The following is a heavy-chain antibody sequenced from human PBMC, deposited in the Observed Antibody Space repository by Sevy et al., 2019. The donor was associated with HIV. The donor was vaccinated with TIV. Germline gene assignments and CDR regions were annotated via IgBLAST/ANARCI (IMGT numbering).Heavy chain of an antibody. V-gene: IGHV3-74*01. J-gene: IGHJ3*01. D-gene: IGHD6-19*01. CDR1: GFTFSSYW. CDR3: ARWRAVAGSPHAGEV. Sequence: GGSLRLSCAASGFTFSSYWMHWVRQAPGKGLMWVSRINGDGSSTSYADSVKGRFTISRDNAKNTLYLQMNSLRAEDTAVYYCARWRAVAGSPHAGEVRGQGTMVTVS. CDR2: INGDGSST.